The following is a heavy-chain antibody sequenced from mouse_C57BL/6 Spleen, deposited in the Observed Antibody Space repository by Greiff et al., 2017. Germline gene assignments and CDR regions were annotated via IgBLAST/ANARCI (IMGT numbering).Heavy chain of an antibody. CDR2: INPNNGGT. D-gene: IGHD1-1*01. CDR3: ASDYGSSRYAMDY. Sequence: EVQLQESGPELVKPGASVKMSCKASGYTFTDYNMHWVKQSHGKSLEWIGYINPNNGGTSYNQKFKGKATLTVNKSSSTAYMELRSLTSEDSAVYYCASDYGSSRYAMDYWGQGTSVTVSS. CDR1: GYTFTDYN. V-gene: IGHV1-22*01. J-gene: IGHJ4*01.